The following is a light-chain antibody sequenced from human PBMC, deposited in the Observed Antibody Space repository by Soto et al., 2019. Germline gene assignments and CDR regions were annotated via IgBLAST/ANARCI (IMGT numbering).Light chain of an antibody. Sequence: EIVLTQSPGTLSLSPGERATLSCRASQSVRANYVAWYQQKPGQAPRVLIYHASSGATGIPDRFSGSGSGTDFTLAISRLEPEDFAVYYCQQYQNLWTFGQGTKVEIK. J-gene: IGKJ1*01. CDR2: HAS. V-gene: IGKV3-20*01. CDR1: QSVRANY. CDR3: QQYQNLWT.